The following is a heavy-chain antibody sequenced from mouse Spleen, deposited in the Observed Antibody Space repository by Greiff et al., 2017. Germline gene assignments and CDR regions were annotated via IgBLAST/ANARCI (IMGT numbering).Heavy chain of an antibody. CDR3: ARDGYYGSRDYTMDS. D-gene: IGHD1-1*01. Sequence: EVQLQESGPGLVKPSQSLSLTCSVSDFSITSGFYWNWIRQFPGNRLEWMGYISYDNTNNYNPSLKNRISITRDTSKNQFFLKLNSVTTEDTATYYCARDGYYGSRDYTMDSWGQGTSVTVSS. CDR1: DFSITSGFY. V-gene: IGHV3-6*01. J-gene: IGHJ4*01. CDR2: ISYDNTN.